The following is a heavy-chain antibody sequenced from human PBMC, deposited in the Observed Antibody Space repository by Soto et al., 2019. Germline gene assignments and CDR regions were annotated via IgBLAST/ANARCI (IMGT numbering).Heavy chain of an antibody. Sequence: QVQMVQSGAEVKKPGASVRVSCKASGFSFSSYGIGWVRQAPGQGLEWMGWISVDNGNRKYAQKIQGRVTMTTDTSTSTAYMDRRSLRSDDTAVYYCARGYWENTFDYWGQGTLVIVSP. CDR1: GFSFSSYG. D-gene: IGHD1-26*01. J-gene: IGHJ4*02. CDR2: ISVDNGNR. V-gene: IGHV1-18*04. CDR3: ARGYWENTFDY.